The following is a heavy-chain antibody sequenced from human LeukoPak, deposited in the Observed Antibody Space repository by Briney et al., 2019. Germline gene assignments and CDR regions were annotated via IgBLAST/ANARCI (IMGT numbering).Heavy chain of an antibody. CDR3: ARDRSGYSYDLYYYYYGMDV. D-gene: IGHD5-18*01. J-gene: IGHJ6*02. V-gene: IGHV4-59*01. CDR2: IYYSGST. Sequence: SETLSLTCTVSGGSISSYYWSWIRQPPGKGLEWIGYIYYSGSTNYNPSLKSRVTISVDTSKDQFSLKLSSVTAADTAVYYCARDRSGYSYDLYYYYYGMDVWGQGTTVTVSS. CDR1: GGSISSYY.